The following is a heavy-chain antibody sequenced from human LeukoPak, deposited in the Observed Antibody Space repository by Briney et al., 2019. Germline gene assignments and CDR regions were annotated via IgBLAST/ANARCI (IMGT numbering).Heavy chain of an antibody. CDR2: INAGNGNT. J-gene: IGHJ6*02. V-gene: IGHV1-3*01. CDR1: GYTFTSYA. D-gene: IGHD3-10*01. CDR3: ARESESLLWFGELSFNYYGMDV. Sequence: GASVKVSCKASGYTFTSYAMHWVRQAPEQRLEWMGWINAGNGNTKYSQKFQGRVTITRDTSASTAYMELSSLRSEDTAVYYCARESESLLWFGELSFNYYGMDVWGQGTTVTVSS.